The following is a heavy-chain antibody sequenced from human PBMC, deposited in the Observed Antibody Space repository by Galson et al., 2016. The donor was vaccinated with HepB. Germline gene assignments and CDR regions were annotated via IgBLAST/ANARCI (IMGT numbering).Heavy chain of an antibody. V-gene: IGHV4-4*07. J-gene: IGHJ4*02. Sequence: SETLSLTCSVSGASVSDYYWSRIRQSAGKGLEWVGRFYITGTTNYNPSLRSRVAMSVDTSANVFSLKLVSVTAADTAIYYCARVSPARDQWSREFYDYWGQGALVTVSS. D-gene: IGHD3-10*01. CDR3: ARVSPARDQWSREFYDY. CDR1: GASVSDYY. CDR2: FYITGTT.